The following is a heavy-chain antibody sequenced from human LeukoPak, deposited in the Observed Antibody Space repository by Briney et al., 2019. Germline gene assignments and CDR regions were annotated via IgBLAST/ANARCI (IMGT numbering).Heavy chain of an antibody. D-gene: IGHD2-21*01. CDR2: ISSSGTPI. V-gene: IGHV3-48*03. J-gene: IGHJ4*02. CDR1: GFTFSNYA. CDR3: AREKTACGGDCYDS. Sequence: GGSLRLSCAASGFTFSNYAMTWVRQAPGKGLEWVSYISSSGTPIHYADSVKGRFTISRDNAKNSLFLQMNSLRAEDTAVYYCAREKTACGGDCYDSWGQGTLVTVSS.